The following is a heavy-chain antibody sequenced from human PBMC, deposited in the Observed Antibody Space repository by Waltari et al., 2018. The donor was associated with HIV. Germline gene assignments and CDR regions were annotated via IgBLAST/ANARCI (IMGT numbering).Heavy chain of an antibody. D-gene: IGHD6-13*01. V-gene: IGHV3-9*01. CDR3: ALDTGRLVWAGPNWYDP. Sequence: VESGGALVQPGGSLRLSCEASWFTFADYAIPWVRQLPGQGLEGVSGSAWNGAAPGYAGSVQGRFTIYRDNVKKSLFLQMHSLREEDTALYYCALDTGRLVWAGPNWYDPRGQGTRVIVSS. CDR2: SAWNGAAP. CDR1: WFTFADYA. J-gene: IGHJ5*02.